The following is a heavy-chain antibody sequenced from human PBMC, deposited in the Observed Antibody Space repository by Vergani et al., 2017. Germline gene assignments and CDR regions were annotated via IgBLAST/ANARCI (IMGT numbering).Heavy chain of an antibody. CDR2: ISAYNGNT. V-gene: IGHV1-18*04. Sequence: QVQLVQSGAEVKKPGASVKVSCKASGYTFTSYYMHWVRQAPGQGLEWMGWISAYNGNTNYAQKFQGRVTITADESTSTAYMELSSLRSEDTAVYYCAREAGYCSSTSCYFEGFWFDPWGQGTLVTVSS. D-gene: IGHD2-2*01. CDR3: AREAGYCSSTSCYFEGFWFDP. CDR1: GYTFTSYY. J-gene: IGHJ5*02.